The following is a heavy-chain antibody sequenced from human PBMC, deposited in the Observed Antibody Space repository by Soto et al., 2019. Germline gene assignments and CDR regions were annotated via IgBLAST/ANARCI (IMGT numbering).Heavy chain of an antibody. D-gene: IGHD6-19*01. CDR2: ISGSGGST. CDR3: AKDLRIAVAPRFAPFDY. J-gene: IGHJ4*02. V-gene: IGHV3-23*01. Sequence: GGSLRLSCAASGFTFSSYAMSWVRQAPGKGLEWVSAISGSGGSTYYADSVKGRFTISRDNSKNTLYLQMNSLRAEDTAVYYCAKDLRIAVAPRFAPFDYWGQGTLVTVSS. CDR1: GFTFSSYA.